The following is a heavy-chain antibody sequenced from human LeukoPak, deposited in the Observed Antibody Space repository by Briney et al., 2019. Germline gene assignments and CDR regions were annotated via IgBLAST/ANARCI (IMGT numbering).Heavy chain of an antibody. CDR3: ATPDGSIAARPGRVTDPFDY. CDR1: GGTFSSFA. Sequence: SVKVSCKASGGTFSSFAISWVRQAPGQGLEWMGRIIPILGIANYAQKFQGRVTITADKSTSTAYMELSSLRSEDTAVYYCATPDGSIAARPGRVTDPFDYWGQGTLVTVSS. CDR2: IIPILGIA. J-gene: IGHJ4*02. D-gene: IGHD6-6*01. V-gene: IGHV1-69*04.